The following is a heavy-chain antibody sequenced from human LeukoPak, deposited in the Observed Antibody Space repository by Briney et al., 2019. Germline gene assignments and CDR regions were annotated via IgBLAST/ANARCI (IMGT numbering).Heavy chain of an antibody. CDR1: GFTFSDYG. CDR3: ARDSGGGVSYLDY. CDR2: IWYDGSNQ. D-gene: IGHD3-16*01. Sequence: GRSLRLSCSASGFTFSDYGMHWVRQAPGKGLEWVTVIWYDGSNQYYADSVKGRFTISRDNSKNTLYLQMNSLRAEDTAVYYCARDSGGGVSYLDYWGQGTLVTVSS. J-gene: IGHJ4*02. V-gene: IGHV3-33*01.